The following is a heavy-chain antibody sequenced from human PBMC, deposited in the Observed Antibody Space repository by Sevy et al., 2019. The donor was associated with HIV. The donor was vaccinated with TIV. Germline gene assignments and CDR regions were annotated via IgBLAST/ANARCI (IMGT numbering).Heavy chain of an antibody. CDR3: TRLGAQRYGDYVD. V-gene: IGHV3-73*01. D-gene: IGHD4-17*01. CDR2: IRSKANSYAT. CDR1: GFTFSSSA. Sequence: GGSLRLSCAASGFTFSSSAMHWVRQASGKGLEWVGRIRSKANSYATAYAASVKGRFTISRDDSKNTAYLQMNSLKTEDTAVYYCTRLGAQRYGDYVDWGQGTLVTVSS. J-gene: IGHJ4*02.